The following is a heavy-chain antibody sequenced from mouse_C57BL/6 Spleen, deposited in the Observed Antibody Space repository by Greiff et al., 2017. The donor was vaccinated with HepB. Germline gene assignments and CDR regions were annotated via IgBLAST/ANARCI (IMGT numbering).Heavy chain of an antibody. CDR2: IYPGDGDT. CDR3: ARATTVVQVSHFDY. J-gene: IGHJ2*01. Sequence: QVQLQQSGPELVKPGASVKISCKASGYAFSSSWMNWVKQRPGKGLEWIGRIYPGDGDTNYNGKFKGKATLTADKSSSTAYMQLSSLTSEDSAVYFCARATTVVQVSHFDYWGQGTTLTVSS. V-gene: IGHV1-82*01. D-gene: IGHD1-1*01. CDR1: GYAFSSSW.